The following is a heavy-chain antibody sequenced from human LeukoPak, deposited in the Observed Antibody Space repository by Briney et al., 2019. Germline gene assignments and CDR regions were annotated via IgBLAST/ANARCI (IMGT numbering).Heavy chain of an antibody. V-gene: IGHV5-51*01. CDR2: LHPGDSEN. CDR3: ARPQDYDILTGPDAFDI. J-gene: IGHJ3*02. Sequence: GESLKISCKASGYTFTNYWIGWVRQKPGRGLEWMGSLHPGDSENRYNPSFQGQVTISADKSISTAYLQWSSLKASDTAMYYCARPQDYDILTGPDAFDIWGQGTMVTVSS. CDR1: GYTFTNYW. D-gene: IGHD3-9*01.